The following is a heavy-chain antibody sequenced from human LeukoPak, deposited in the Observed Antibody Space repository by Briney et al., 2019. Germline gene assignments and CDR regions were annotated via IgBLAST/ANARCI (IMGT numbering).Heavy chain of an antibody. CDR2: ISSRGDTI. D-gene: IGHD3-10*01. V-gene: IGHV3-11*01. Sequence: GGSLRLSCAASRFAFSDYYMSWIRQAPGKGLEWVSYISSRGDTIYYADSVRGRFAISRDNAERALYLQMNGLRAEDTAVYYCARDGNFGYDAFDIWGQGTMVTVSS. CDR3: ARDGNFGYDAFDI. J-gene: IGHJ3*02. CDR1: RFAFSDYY.